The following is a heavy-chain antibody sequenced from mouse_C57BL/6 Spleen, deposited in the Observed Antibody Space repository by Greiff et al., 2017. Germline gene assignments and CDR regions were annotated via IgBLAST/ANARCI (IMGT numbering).Heavy chain of an antibody. J-gene: IGHJ1*03. CDR1: GYSITSGYY. V-gene: IGHV3-6*01. CDR3: ARDRYYYGSSYGYFDV. D-gene: IGHD1-1*01. CDR2: ISYDGSN. Sequence: EVQLQESGPGLVKPSQSLSLTCSVTGYSITSGYYWNWIRQFPGNKLEWMGYISYDGSNNYNPSLKNRISITRDTSKNQFFLKLNSVTTEDTATYYCARDRYYYGSSYGYFDVWGTGTTVTVSS.